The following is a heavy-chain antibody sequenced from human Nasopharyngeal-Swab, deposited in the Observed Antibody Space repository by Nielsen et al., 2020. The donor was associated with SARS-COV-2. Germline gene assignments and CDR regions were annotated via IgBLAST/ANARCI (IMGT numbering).Heavy chain of an antibody. D-gene: IGHD2-21*02. V-gene: IGHV7-4-1*02. CDR3: ARVFVVVTATHYYYYGMDV. CDR1: GYTFTSYA. CDR2: INTNTGNP. Sequence: ASVKVSCKASGYTFTSYAMTWVRQAPGQGLEWMGWINTNTGNPTYAQGFTGRFVFSLDTSVSTAYLQISSLKAEDTAVYYCARVFVVVTATHYYYYGMDVWGQGTTVTVSS. J-gene: IGHJ6*02.